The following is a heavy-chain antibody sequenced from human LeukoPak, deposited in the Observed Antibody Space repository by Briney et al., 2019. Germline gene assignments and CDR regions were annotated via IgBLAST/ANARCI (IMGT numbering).Heavy chain of an antibody. V-gene: IGHV3-13*01. Sequence: PGGSLSHTCACTGFTLSSHHMHWVRQPTAEDRDGVSAITTAGGTYYPGSVKGRFTISRENAKNSLYIQMTNLRAGDTAVYYCTRALSRGTNYYFDYWGQGTLVTVSS. CDR3: TRALSRGTNYYFDY. J-gene: IGHJ4*02. CDR2: ITTAGGT. D-gene: IGHD1-1*01. CDR1: GFTLSSHH.